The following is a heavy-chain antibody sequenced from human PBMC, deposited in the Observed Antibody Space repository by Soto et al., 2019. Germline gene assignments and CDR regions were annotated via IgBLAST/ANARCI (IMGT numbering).Heavy chain of an antibody. D-gene: IGHD6-13*01. CDR3: ASPGRRSSSWKYYFDY. CDR2: INHSGST. V-gene: IGHV4-34*01. J-gene: IGHJ4*02. CDR1: GGSFSGYY. Sequence: SETLSLTCAVYGGSFSGYYWSWIRQPPGKGLEWIGEINHSGSTNYNPSLKSRVTISVDTSKNQFSLKLSSVTAADTAVYYCASPGRRSSSWKYYFDYWGQGTLVTVSS.